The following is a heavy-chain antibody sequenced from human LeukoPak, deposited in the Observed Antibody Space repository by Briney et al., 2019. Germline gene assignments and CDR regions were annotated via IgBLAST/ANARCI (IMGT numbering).Heavy chain of an antibody. V-gene: IGHV3-21*01. CDR2: ISSSSSYI. CDR1: GLTFSTYT. D-gene: IGHD2-15*01. J-gene: IGHJ6*03. CDR3: VRVPSDRTKYMDV. Sequence: GGSLRLSRAASGLTFSTYTLKWVRQAPGKGLEWVSSISSSSSYIYYEGSVKGRFTISRDNAKNSLYLQMNSLRAEDTALYYCVRVPSDRTKYMDVWGKGTTVTVSS.